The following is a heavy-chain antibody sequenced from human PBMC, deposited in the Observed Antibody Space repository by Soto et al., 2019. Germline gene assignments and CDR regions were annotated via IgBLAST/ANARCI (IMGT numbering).Heavy chain of an antibody. J-gene: IGHJ5*02. Sequence: ASVKVSCKASGYTFTGYYMHWVRQAPGQGLEWMGWINPNSGGTNYAQRFQGWVTMTRDTSISTAYMELSRLKSDDTAVYYGARGGPTHKVLNWFDPWGQGTLVTVSS. V-gene: IGHV1-2*04. CDR3: ARGGPTHKVLNWFDP. D-gene: IGHD2-2*01. CDR1: GYTFTGYY. CDR2: INPNSGGT.